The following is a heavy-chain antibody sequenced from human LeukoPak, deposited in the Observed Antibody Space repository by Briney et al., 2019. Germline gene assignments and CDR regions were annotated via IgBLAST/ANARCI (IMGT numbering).Heavy chain of an antibody. CDR1: GYTFTSYA. CDR3: ARDFCGGDCVPPSFDY. CDR2: INTKTGNP. Sequence: ASVKVSCKASGYTFTSYAMNWVRQAPGQGLEWMGWINTKTGNPTYAQGFTGRVVFSLDTSVSTAYLQISSLKAEDTAVYYCARDFCGGDCVPPSFDYWGQGTLVTVSS. V-gene: IGHV7-4-1*02. J-gene: IGHJ4*02. D-gene: IGHD2-21*02.